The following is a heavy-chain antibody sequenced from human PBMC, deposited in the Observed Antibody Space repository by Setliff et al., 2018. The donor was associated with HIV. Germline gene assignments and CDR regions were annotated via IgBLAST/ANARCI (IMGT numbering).Heavy chain of an antibody. V-gene: IGHV1-8*01. CDR3: AMGLSPINGDYVLGY. CDR1: GYSFTSFD. J-gene: IGHJ4*02. Sequence: ASVKVSCKASGYSFTSFDVNWVRQPAGLGLEWMGWMNPNSGNTYYTPKFHGRLTMTRNTSITTAYLELSSLESDDTAVYYCAMGLSPINGDYVLGYWGQGTLVT. CDR2: MNPNSGNT. D-gene: IGHD4-17*01.